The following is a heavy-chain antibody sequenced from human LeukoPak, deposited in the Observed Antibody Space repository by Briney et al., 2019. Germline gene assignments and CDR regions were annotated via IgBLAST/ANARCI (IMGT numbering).Heavy chain of an antibody. J-gene: IGHJ6*03. D-gene: IGHD3-10*01. V-gene: IGHV3-66*01. CDR2: IYSDGST. CDR1: GFTVSSNY. Sequence: PGGSLRLSCAASGFTVSSNYMSWVRQAPGKVLEWVSVIYSDGSTYYADSVKGRFTISRDNSKNTLYLQMNSLRAEDTAVYYCARVIAARERAWFGELRLYYYSYIDVWGKGTTVTISS. CDR3: ARVIAARERAWFGELRLYYYSYIDV.